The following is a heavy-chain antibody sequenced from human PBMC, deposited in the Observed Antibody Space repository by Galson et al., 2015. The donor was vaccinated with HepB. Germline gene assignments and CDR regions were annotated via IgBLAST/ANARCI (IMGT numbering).Heavy chain of an antibody. Sequence: SVKVSCKASGGTFSSYAISWVRQAPGQGLEWMGGVIPIFGTANYAQKFQGRVTITADESTSTAYMELSSLRSEDTAVYYCARKTARYANWFDPWGQGTLVTVSS. CDR1: GGTFSSYA. D-gene: IGHD2-2*01. CDR3: ARKTARYANWFDP. V-gene: IGHV1-69*13. CDR2: VIPIFGTA. J-gene: IGHJ5*02.